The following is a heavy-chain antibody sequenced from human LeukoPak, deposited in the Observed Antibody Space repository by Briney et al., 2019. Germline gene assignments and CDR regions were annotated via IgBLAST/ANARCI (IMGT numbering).Heavy chain of an antibody. Sequence: GSLRLSCAASGFAFGSYYMNWVRQAPGKGLEWVANIKPDGSEENYVDSVRGRFTISRDNAKNSVYLQMNSLRADDTALYYCVRGHYADYTSQGTLVTVSS. CDR2: IKPDGSEE. J-gene: IGHJ4*02. V-gene: IGHV3-7*01. CDR1: GFAFGSYY. CDR3: VRGHYADY.